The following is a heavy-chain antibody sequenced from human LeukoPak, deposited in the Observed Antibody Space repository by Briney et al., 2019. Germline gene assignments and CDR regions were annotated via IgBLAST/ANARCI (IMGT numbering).Heavy chain of an antibody. Sequence: SQTLSLTCTVSGGSISSGDYYWSWIRQPPGKGLEWIRYIYYSGSTYYNPSLKSRFTMSVDTSKNQFSLKLSSVTAADTAVYYCARDRITIFGVVQNWFDPWGPGTLVTVSS. V-gene: IGHV4-30-4*08. CDR3: ARDRITIFGVVQNWFDP. CDR2: IYYSGST. CDR1: GGSISSGDYY. J-gene: IGHJ5*02. D-gene: IGHD3-3*01.